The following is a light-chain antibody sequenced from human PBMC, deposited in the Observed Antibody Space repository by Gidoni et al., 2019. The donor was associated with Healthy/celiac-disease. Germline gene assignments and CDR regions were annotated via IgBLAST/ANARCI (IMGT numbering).Light chain of an antibody. CDR3: NSRDSSGNHLAV. CDR2: GKN. J-gene: IGLJ2*01. CDR1: SLRSYY. V-gene: IGLV3-19*01. Sequence: SSELTQDPAVSVALGQTVRITCQGDSLRSYYASWYQQKPGQAPVLVIYGKNTRPSGIPDRFSGSSSGNTASLTITGAQAEDEADYYCNSRDSSGNHLAVFGGGTKLTVL.